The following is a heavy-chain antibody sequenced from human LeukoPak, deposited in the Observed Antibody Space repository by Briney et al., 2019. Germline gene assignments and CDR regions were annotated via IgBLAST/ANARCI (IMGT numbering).Heavy chain of an antibody. CDR1: GWSFIGYY. J-gene: IGHJ6*02. CDR3: ARLRVVTQTYYYYGMDV. V-gene: IGHV4-34*01. Sequence: SGTLSLTCPVYGWSFIGYYWSGIRQPPGRGLEGIGEINHSGSTNYKPSLKSRVTISVDTSKNQFSLKLSSVTAADTAVYYCARLRVVTQTYYYYGMDVWGQGTTVTVSS. CDR2: INHSGST. D-gene: IGHD3-3*01.